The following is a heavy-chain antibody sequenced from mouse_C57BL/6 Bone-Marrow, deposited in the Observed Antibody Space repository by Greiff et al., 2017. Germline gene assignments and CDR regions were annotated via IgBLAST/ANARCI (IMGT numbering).Heavy chain of an antibody. J-gene: IGHJ4*01. Sequence: VQLQQPGAELVKPGASVKLSCKASGYTFTSYWLHWVKQRPGQGLEWIGMIHPNSGSTNYNEKFKSKATLTVDKSSSTAYMQRSSLTSDDSAVYYCAREGRYAMDYWGQGTSVTVSS. CDR3: AREGRYAMDY. V-gene: IGHV1-64*01. CDR2: IHPNSGST. CDR1: GYTFTSYW.